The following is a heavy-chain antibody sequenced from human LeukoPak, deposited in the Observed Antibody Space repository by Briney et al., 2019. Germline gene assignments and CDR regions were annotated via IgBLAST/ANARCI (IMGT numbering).Heavy chain of an antibody. V-gene: IGHV3-15*01. CDR1: GFIFSQAW. CDR3: TTNQALEI. CDR2: IKRTADGGPT. J-gene: IGHJ3*02. Sequence: PGGSLRLSCAASGFIFSQAWMTWVRQAPGKGLEWVGRIKRTADGGPTDYAAPVKGRFTISRDDSKNTLYLQMNSLKIEDTALYYCTTNQALEIWGQGTKVTVSS.